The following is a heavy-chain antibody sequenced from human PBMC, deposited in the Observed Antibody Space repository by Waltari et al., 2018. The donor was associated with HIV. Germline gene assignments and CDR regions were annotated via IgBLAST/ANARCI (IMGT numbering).Heavy chain of an antibody. CDR3: ARVMTVSGTSHDAFDI. J-gene: IGHJ3*02. CDR1: GYSISSGSY. Sequence: QVQLNQWGEGLLKASETLSLKCAVSGYSISSGSYWGWIGRPTGKGLGWIGYIYHSGSDYYSPSLKSRVAISVDTSKNQFSLKLSSVTAADTAVYYCARVMTVSGTSHDAFDIWGQGTMVTASS. D-gene: IGHD6-19*01. V-gene: IGHV4-38-2*01. CDR2: IYHSGSD.